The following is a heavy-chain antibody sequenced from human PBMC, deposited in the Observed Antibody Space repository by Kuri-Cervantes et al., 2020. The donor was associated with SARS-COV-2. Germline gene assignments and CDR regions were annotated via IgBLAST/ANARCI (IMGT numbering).Heavy chain of an antibody. D-gene: IGHD2-21*02. J-gene: IGHJ6*02. V-gene: IGHV3-21*01. CDR1: GFTFSSFT. CDR2: ISSSSSYI. Sequence: GESLKISCAASGFTFSSFTMNWVRQAPGKGLEWVSYISSSSSYIYYADSVKGRFTISRDNAKNSLYLQMNSLRAEDTAVYYCARTYCGGDCYSANYYGMDVWGQGTTVTVSS. CDR3: ARTYCGGDCYSANYYGMDV.